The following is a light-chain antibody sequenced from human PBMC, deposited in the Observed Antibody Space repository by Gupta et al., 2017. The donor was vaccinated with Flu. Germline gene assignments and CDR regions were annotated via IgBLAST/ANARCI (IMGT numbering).Light chain of an antibody. V-gene: IGKV3-20*01. CDR3: QQYDSSRWT. CDR1: QSVTSSS. J-gene: IGKJ1*01. Sequence: LSCRASQSVTSSSLAWYQQKPGQAPRLLIYGASSRATGIPDRFSGSGSGTDFTLTISRLEPEDFAVYYCQQYDSSRWTFGQGTKVEV. CDR2: GAS.